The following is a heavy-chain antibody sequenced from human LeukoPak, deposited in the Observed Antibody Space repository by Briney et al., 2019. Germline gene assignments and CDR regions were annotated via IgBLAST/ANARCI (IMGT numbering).Heavy chain of an antibody. CDR1: GGSISSGAYY. J-gene: IGHJ4*02. V-gene: IGHV4-30-4*08. Sequence: SETLSLTCTVSGGSISSGAYYWSWIRQPPGKGLEWIGYIYYSGSTYYSPSLKSRVTISVDTSKNQFSLKLSSVTAADTAVYYCARDDYWGQGTLVTVSS. CDR2: IYYSGST. CDR3: ARDDY.